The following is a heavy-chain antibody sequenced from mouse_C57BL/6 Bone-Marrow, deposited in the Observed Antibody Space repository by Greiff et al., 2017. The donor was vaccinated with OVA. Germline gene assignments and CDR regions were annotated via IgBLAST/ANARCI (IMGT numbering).Heavy chain of an antibody. CDR1: GYTFTSYW. D-gene: IGHD4-1*01. CDR3: ARSGTEDYAMDY. CDR2: IDPSDSYT. Sequence: QVQLKQPGAELVKPGASVKLSCKASGYTFTSYWMQWVKQRPGQGLEWIGEIDPSDSYTNYNQKFKGKATLTVDTSSSTAYMQLSSLTSEDSAVYYCARSGTEDYAMDYWGQGTSVTVSS. J-gene: IGHJ4*01. V-gene: IGHV1-50*01.